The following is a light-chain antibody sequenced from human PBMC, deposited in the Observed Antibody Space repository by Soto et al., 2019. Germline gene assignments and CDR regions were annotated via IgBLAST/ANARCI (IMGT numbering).Light chain of an antibody. Sequence: DIVMTQSPDSLAVSLGERATINCKSSQSVLYSSDNKNYLTWYQQKPGQPPRLLIYWASTRESGVPDRFSASGSGTDFTLTISSLQADDVAVYYCQQYYTTPYTFGQGTKLEIK. CDR2: WAS. J-gene: IGKJ2*01. CDR1: QSVLYSSDNKNY. CDR3: QQYYTTPYT. V-gene: IGKV4-1*01.